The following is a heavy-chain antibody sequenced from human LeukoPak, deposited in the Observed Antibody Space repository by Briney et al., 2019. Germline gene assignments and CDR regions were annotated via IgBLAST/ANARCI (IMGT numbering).Heavy chain of an antibody. CDR2: ISYDGSNK. Sequence: GGSLRLSCAASGFTLRTYGMHWVRQAPGKGLEWVAVISYDGSNKYYADSVKGRFTISRDNSKNTLYLQMNSLRAEDTAVYYCARDIGERLDYWGQGTLVTVSS. D-gene: IGHD1-26*01. J-gene: IGHJ4*02. V-gene: IGHV3-30*19. CDR3: ARDIGERLDY. CDR1: GFTLRTYG.